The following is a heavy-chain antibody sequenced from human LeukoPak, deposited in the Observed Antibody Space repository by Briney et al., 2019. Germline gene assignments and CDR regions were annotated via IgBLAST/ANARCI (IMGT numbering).Heavy chain of an antibody. Sequence: PGGSLRLSCAACGFTFNNYGMNWVRQAPGKGLEWVSSISGSSETTNYDDYAKSRLTISRDNYQNTSYLQMNSLRAEDTAVYYCARDYADYVGYFFLDYWGQGTLVTVSS. CDR2: ISGSSETT. J-gene: IGHJ4*02. CDR3: ARDYADYVGYFFLDY. D-gene: IGHD4-17*01. CDR1: GFTFNNYG. V-gene: IGHV3-23*01.